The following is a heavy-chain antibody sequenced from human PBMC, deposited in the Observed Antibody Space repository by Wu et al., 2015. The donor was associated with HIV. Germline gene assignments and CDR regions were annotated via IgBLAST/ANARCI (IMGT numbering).Heavy chain of an antibody. J-gene: IGHJ6*03. V-gene: IGHV1-69*12. D-gene: IGHD3-16*01. Sequence: QVQLVQSGAEVKKPGSSVKVSCKASGGTFSSYAISWVRQAPGQGLEWMGGIIPIFGTANYAQKFQGRVTITADESTSTAYMELSSLRSEDTAVYYCARGVAGGRDYYYYYMDVWGQRGPRVTVSS. CDR3: ARGVAGGRDYYYYYMDV. CDR2: IIPIFGTA. CDR1: GGTFSSYA.